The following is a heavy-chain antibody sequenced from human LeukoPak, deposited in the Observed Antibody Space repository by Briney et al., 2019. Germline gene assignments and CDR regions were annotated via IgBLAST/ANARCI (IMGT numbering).Heavy chain of an antibody. CDR3: ARGVLVHNWFDL. CDR2: IYYSGST. Sequence: SETLSLTCTVSGGSISSYYWSWIRQPPGKGLEWIGSIYYSGSTNYNPSLKSRVTISVDTSKNQFSLKLSSVTAADTAVYYCARGVLVHNWFDLWGQGTLVTVSS. D-gene: IGHD2-8*02. CDR1: GGSISSYY. J-gene: IGHJ5*02. V-gene: IGHV4-59*12.